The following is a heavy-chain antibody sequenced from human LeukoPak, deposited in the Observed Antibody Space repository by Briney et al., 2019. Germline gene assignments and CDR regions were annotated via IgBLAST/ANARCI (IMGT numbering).Heavy chain of an antibody. CDR3: AITLAGVAGTGWNWFDP. D-gene: IGHD6-19*01. CDR2: IRYDGSNK. Sequence: GGSLRLSCAASGFTFSSYGMHWVRQAPGKGLEWVAFIRYDGSNKYYADSVKGRFTISRDNSKNTLYLQMNSLRAEDTAVYYCAITLAGVAGTGWNWFDPWGQGTLVTVSS. V-gene: IGHV3-30*02. J-gene: IGHJ5*02. CDR1: GFTFSSYG.